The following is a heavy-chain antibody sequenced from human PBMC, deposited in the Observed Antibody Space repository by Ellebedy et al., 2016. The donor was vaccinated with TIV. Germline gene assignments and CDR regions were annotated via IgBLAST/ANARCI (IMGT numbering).Heavy chain of an antibody. CDR3: ASGGPHDY. Sequence: SETLSLXCTVSGGSVSSGSYYWSWIRQPPGKGLEWIGYIYYSGSTNYNPSLKSRVTISVDTSKNQFSLKLSSVTAADTAVYYCASGGPHDYWGQGTLVTVSS. CDR1: GGSVSSGSYY. D-gene: IGHD2-15*01. J-gene: IGHJ4*02. V-gene: IGHV4-61*01. CDR2: IYYSGST.